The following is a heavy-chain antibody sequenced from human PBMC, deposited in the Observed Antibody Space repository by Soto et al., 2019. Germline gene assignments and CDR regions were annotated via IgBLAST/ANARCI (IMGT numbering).Heavy chain of an antibody. CDR1: AFTFGTYN. D-gene: IGHD3-10*01. J-gene: IGHJ6*02. Sequence: LRLSCAASAFTFGTYNMHWVRQAPGKGLEWLSVISYDGSNKYYADSVKGRFTISRDNSKNTLYLQMNSLRAEDTAVYYCAKDGGMVRGVIVYYYGMDVWGQGTTVTVSS. V-gene: IGHV3-30*18. CDR2: ISYDGSNK. CDR3: AKDGGMVRGVIVYYYGMDV.